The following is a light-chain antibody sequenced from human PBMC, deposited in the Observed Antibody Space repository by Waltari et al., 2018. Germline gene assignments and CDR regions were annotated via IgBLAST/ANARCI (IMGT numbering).Light chain of an antibody. J-gene: IGKJ2*01. CDR3: QQTYSTPHT. V-gene: IGKV1-39*01. CDR1: QSISRY. Sequence: DIQMTQSPSSLSASVGDRVTITCRASQSISRYINWYQQKPGKAPKVLIYTESNLQSGVPSRFSGSGSGTDFTLTISSLQSEDFATYYCQQTYSTPHTFGQGTKLEIK. CDR2: TES.